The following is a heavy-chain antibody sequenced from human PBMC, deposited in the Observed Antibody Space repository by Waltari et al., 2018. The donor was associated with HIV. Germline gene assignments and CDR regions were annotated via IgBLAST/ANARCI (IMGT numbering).Heavy chain of an antibody. CDR2: IGTAGDT. CDR3: ARVRFVGGSYYYSY. CDR1: GFTFSSYA. V-gene: IGHV3-13*01. Sequence: EVQLVESGGGLVQPGGSLRLSCAASGFTFSSYALHWVRQATGKGLEWVSAIGTAGDTYYPGSVKGRFTISRENAKNSLYLQMNSLRAGDTAVYYCARVRFVGGSYYYSYWGQGTLVTVSS. J-gene: IGHJ4*02. D-gene: IGHD1-26*01.